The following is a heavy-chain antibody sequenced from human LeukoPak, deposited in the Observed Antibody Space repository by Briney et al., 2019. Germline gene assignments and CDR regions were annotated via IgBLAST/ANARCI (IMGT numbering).Heavy chain of an antibody. Sequence: GESLRLSCAASGFTFSTYAMNWVRQAPGKGLEWVSYITNNGSTIYYADSVKGRFTISRDKAENSLYLQMNSLRAEDTAIYYCARDQWLAYYYHGMDVWGQGTTVTVSS. J-gene: IGHJ6*02. CDR1: GFTFSTYA. V-gene: IGHV3-48*03. D-gene: IGHD6-19*01. CDR2: ITNNGSTI. CDR3: ARDQWLAYYYHGMDV.